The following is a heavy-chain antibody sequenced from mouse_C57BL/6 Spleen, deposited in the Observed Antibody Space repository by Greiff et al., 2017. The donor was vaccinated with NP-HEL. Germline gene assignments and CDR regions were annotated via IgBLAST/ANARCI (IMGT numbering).Heavy chain of an antibody. Sequence: QVQLQQSGAELVKPGASVKISCKASGYAFSSYWMNWVKQRPGKGLEWIGQIYPGDGDTNYNGKFKGKATLTADKSSSTAYMQLSSLTSEDSAVYFCATGYSNYDAMDYWGQGTSVTVSS. CDR3: ATGYSNYDAMDY. D-gene: IGHD2-5*01. J-gene: IGHJ4*01. CDR2: IYPGDGDT. CDR1: GYAFSSYW. V-gene: IGHV1-80*01.